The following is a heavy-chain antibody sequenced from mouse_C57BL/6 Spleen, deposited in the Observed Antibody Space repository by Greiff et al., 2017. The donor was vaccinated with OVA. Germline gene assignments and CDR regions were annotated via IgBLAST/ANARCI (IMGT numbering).Heavy chain of an antibody. D-gene: IGHD2-4*01. CDR3: AREGYDYDEGGYAMDY. V-gene: IGHV1-53*01. CDR1: GYTFTSYW. CDR2: INPSNGGT. Sequence: QVQLQQPGTELVKPGASVKLSCKASGYTFTSYWMHWVKQRPGQGLEWIGNINPSNGGTNYNEKFKSKATLTVDKYSRTAYMQLSSLTSEDSAVYYSAREGYDYDEGGYAMDYWGQGTSVTVSS. J-gene: IGHJ4*01.